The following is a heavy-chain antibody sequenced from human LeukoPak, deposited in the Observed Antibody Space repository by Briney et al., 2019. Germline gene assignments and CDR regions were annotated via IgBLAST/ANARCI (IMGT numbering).Heavy chain of an antibody. CDR3: ARVRAVAGTDVLYYFDY. V-gene: IGHV3-23*01. CDR1: GFIFSTYA. CDR2: ISASGTNT. D-gene: IGHD6-19*01. J-gene: IGHJ4*02. Sequence: GGSLRLSCAASGFIFSTYAMTWVRQAPGKGLEWVSVISASGTNTDYAGSVKGRFTISRDNAKNTVFLQMNSLRAEDTAVYYCARVRAVAGTDVLYYFDYWGQGTLVTVSS.